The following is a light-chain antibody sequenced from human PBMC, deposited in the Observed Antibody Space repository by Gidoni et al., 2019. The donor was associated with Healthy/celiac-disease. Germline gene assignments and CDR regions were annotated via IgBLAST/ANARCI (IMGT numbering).Light chain of an antibody. CDR3: SSYAGSNLWV. Sequence: QSDLTQPPSASGAPGQAVTISCTGTSSDVGGYNYVSWYQQHPGKAPKLMISEVSKRPSGVPDRFSGSKSGNTASLTVSGLQAEDEADYYCSSYAGSNLWVFGGVTKLTVL. J-gene: IGLJ3*02. CDR1: SSDVGGYNY. CDR2: EVS. V-gene: IGLV2-8*01.